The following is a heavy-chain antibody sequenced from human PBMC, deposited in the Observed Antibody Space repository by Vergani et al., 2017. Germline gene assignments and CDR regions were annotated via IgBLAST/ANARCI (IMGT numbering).Heavy chain of an antibody. V-gene: IGHV4-59*01. J-gene: IGHJ4*02. CDR2: IYYSGST. CDR1: GGSTSSYY. CDR3: ARGSYAISVVDY. Sequence: QVQLQESGPGLVKPSETLSLTCTVSGGSTSSYYWSWIRQPPGKGLEWIGYIYYSGSTNYNPSLKSRVTISVDTSKNQFSLKLSSVTAADTAVYYCARGSYAISVVDYWGQGTLVTVSS. D-gene: IGHD2-2*01.